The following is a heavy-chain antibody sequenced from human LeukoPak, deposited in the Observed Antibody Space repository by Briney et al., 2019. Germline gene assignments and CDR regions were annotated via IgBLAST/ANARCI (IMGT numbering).Heavy chain of an antibody. CDR1: GFTLSSYY. CDR2: ISVSGDWT. D-gene: IGHD6-13*01. V-gene: IGHV3-23*01. CDR3: ANYRQSITAAGNSREFADY. Sequence: GGSLRLSCEASGFTLSSYYMIWVRQAPGKGLEWVSVISVSGDWTYYADSVKGRFTISRDNSKNTLYLQMNSLRAEDTAVYYCANYRQSITAAGNSREFADYWGQGTLVTVSS. J-gene: IGHJ4*02.